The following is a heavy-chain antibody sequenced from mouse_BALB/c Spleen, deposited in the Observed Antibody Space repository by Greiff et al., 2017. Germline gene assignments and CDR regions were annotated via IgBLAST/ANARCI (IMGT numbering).Heavy chain of an antibody. Sequence: EVMLVESGGGLVQPAGSRKLSCAASGFTFSSFGMHWVRQAPEKGLEWVAYISSGSSTIYYADTVKGRFTISRDNPKNTLFLQMTSLRSEDTAMYYCAREITDYFDYWGQGTTLTVSS. CDR1: GFTFSSFG. J-gene: IGHJ2*01. CDR3: AREITDYFDY. D-gene: IGHD2-4*01. CDR2: ISSGSSTI. V-gene: IGHV5-17*02.